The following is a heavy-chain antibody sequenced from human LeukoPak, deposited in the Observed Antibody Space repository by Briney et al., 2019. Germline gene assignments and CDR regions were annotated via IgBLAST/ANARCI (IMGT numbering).Heavy chain of an antibody. CDR3: ARGTYYDFWGGYYYWFDP. CDR2: IYYSGST. D-gene: IGHD3-3*01. CDR1: GGSISSYY. V-gene: IGHV4-59*01. J-gene: IGHJ5*02. Sequence: SETLSLTCTVSGGSISSYYWSWIRQPPGKGLEWIGYIYYSGSTNYNPSLKSRVTISVDTSKNQFSLKLSSVTAADTAVYYCARGTYYDFWGGYYYWFDPWGQGTLVTVSS.